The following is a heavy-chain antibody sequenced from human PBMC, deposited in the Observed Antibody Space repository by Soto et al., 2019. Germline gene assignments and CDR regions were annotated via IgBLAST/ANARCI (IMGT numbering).Heavy chain of an antibody. D-gene: IGHD6-19*01. CDR2: INQDGSEK. V-gene: IGHV3-7*01. J-gene: IGHJ4*02. CDR3: ASKVGAGTMVEY. CDR1: GFTFSSYW. Sequence: GGSLRLSCAASGFTFSSYWMTWVRQAPGKGLECVANINQDGSEKYYVDSVKGRFTISRDNAKSSLCLQMHSLRVEDTAVYYCASKVGAGTMVEYWGQGTVVTVSS.